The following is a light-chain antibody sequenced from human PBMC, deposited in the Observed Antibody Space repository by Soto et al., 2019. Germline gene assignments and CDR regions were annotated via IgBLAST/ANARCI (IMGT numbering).Light chain of an antibody. Sequence: QSALTQPPSASGSPGQSVTISCTGTGSDVGSYNYVSWYQQHPGKAPKLMISEVSKRPSGVPDRFSGSKSGNTASLTVSRLQAEDEADYYCISYAGSDFYVFGTGTKVTVL. CDR3: ISYAGSDFYV. J-gene: IGLJ1*01. CDR1: GSDVGSYNY. CDR2: EVS. V-gene: IGLV2-8*01.